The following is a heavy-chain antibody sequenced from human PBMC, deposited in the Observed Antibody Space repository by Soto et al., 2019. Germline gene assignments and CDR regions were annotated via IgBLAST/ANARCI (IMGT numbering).Heavy chain of an antibody. CDR1: GYTFTGYY. Sequence: QVQLVQSGAEVKKPGASVKVSCKASGYTFTGYYMHWVRQAPGQGLEWMGWINPNSGGTNYAQKCQGWVTRTRYTSTSTAYMELRRLRSDDTAVYYCARGSSGWSGWVKYYYDGMDVWGQGTTVTVSS. J-gene: IGHJ6*02. V-gene: IGHV1-2*04. CDR3: ARGSSGWSGWVKYYYDGMDV. CDR2: INPNSGGT. D-gene: IGHD6-19*01.